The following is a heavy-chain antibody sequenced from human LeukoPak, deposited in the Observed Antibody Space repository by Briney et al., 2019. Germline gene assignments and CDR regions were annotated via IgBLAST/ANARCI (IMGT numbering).Heavy chain of an antibody. CDR2: ISVSGGST. Sequence: PGGSLRLSCAASGFTFSSYAMSWVRQAPGKGLEWVSAISVSGGSTYYADSVKGRFTISRDNSKNTLYLQMNSLRAEDTAVYYCVKDAAGSLVRGVMNYWGQGTLVTVSS. J-gene: IGHJ4*02. CDR3: VKDAAGSLVRGVMNY. D-gene: IGHD3-10*01. V-gene: IGHV3-23*01. CDR1: GFTFSSYA.